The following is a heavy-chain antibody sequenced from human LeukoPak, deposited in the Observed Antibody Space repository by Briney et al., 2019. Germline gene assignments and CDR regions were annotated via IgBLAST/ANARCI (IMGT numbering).Heavy chain of an antibody. D-gene: IGHD2-2*01. CDR3: ARGIVPAAIPLDY. CDR2: IYYSGST. Sequence: SETLSLTCTVSGGSISSGDYYWSWIRQPPGKGLEWIGYIYYSGSTYYNPSLKSRVTISVDTSKNQFSLKLSSVTAADTAVYYCARGIVPAAIPLDYWGQGTLVTVSS. J-gene: IGHJ4*02. V-gene: IGHV4-30-4*01. CDR1: GGSISSGDYY.